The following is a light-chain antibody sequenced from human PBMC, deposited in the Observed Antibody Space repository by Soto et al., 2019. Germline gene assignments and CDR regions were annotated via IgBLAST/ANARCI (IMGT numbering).Light chain of an antibody. J-gene: IGLJ1*01. V-gene: IGLV3-21*02. CDR1: NIGSKR. CDR2: DDR. CDR3: QVWDGFSDHYV. Sequence: SYELTQPPSVSVAPGQTARITCGGNNIGSKRVHWYQQKPGQAPVLVVFDDRDRPSGIPERFSGSNSGNTATLTISGVGAGDEADYYCQVWDGFSDHYVFGNGTKVTVL.